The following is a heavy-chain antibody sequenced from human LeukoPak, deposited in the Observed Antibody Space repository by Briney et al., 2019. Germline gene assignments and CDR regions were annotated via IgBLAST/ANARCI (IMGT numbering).Heavy chain of an antibody. J-gene: IGHJ4*02. CDR3: AKVFRAGYCSSTSCYTPVDY. CDR1: GFTFSSCA. D-gene: IGHD2-2*02. Sequence: GGSLRLSCAASGFTFSSCAMSWVRQAPGKGLEWVSGISGSGGSTYYTDSVKGRFTISRDNSKNTLYLQMNSLRAEDTAVYYCAKVFRAGYCSSTSCYTPVDYWGQGTLVTVSS. V-gene: IGHV3-23*01. CDR2: ISGSGGST.